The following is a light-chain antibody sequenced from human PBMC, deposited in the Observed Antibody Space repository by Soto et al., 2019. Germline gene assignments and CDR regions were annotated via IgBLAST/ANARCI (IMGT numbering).Light chain of an antibody. CDR3: QSYDSSPSGYV. Sequence: QSVLTQPPSVSGAPGQRVTISCTGSSSNIGAGYDVHWYQHLPVTAPKLLIYINKNRPSGVPDRFSGSKCGTTASLAISGLQAEDEADYYCQSYDSSPSGYVFGTGTKVTVL. CDR1: SSNIGAGYD. V-gene: IGLV1-40*01. J-gene: IGLJ1*01. CDR2: INK.